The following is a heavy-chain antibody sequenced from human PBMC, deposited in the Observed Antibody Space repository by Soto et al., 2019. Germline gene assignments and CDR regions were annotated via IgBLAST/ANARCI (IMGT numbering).Heavy chain of an antibody. CDR1: GGTFSTFG. V-gene: IGHV1-69*09. D-gene: IGHD5-12*01. CDR3: AREADWRWLRLFAD. Sequence: QVQLVQSGAEVKKPGSSVKVSCEATGGTFSTFGISWVRQAPGQGLEWMGWINPMLGITKYAQKFQDRVTISADEAMPIAYMEIRGLRYDDTAVYVCAREADWRWLRLFADWGQGTMGAVAS. J-gene: IGHJ4*02. CDR2: INPMLGIT.